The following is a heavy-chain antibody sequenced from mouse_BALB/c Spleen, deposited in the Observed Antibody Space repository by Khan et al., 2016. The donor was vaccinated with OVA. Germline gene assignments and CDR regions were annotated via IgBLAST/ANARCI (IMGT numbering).Heavy chain of an antibody. Sequence: EVELVESGGGLVKPGGSLKLSCAASGFTFSNYAMSWVRQTPEERLEWVATISSGGSYTYYPDSVQGRFTISRDNAKNTLYLQMSSLRSEDTAIYYCARELFTTVVATPFAYWGQGTLVTVSA. CDR3: ARELFTTVVATPFAY. D-gene: IGHD1-1*01. V-gene: IGHV5-9-3*01. J-gene: IGHJ3*01. CDR2: ISSGGSYT. CDR1: GFTFSNYA.